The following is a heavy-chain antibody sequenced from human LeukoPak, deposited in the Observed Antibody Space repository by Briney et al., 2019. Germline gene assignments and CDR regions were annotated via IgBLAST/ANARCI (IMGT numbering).Heavy chain of an antibody. J-gene: IGHJ4*02. Sequence: GGSLRLSCAASGFTFSNYWMTWVRQAPEKGLEWVANIKEDGSAKYYVDSVKGRFTISRDNPKNSLYLQMNSLRAEDTAVYYCARRASTERGHSYGLDYWGQGTLVTVSS. CDR1: GFTFSNYW. CDR3: ARRASTERGHSYGLDY. CDR2: IKEDGSAK. D-gene: IGHD5-18*01. V-gene: IGHV3-7*01.